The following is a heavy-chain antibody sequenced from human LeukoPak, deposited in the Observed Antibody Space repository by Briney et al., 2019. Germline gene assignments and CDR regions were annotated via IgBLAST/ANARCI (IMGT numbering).Heavy chain of an antibody. CDR1: GYSISSGYY. CDR3: ANNLYASGNYFTY. CDR2: IYHSGNT. Sequence: SETLSLTCTVSGYSISSGYYWGWIRQSPGKGLEWIASIYHSGNTYYSPSLKSRVTISVDTSKNQFSLKLSSVTAADTAVYYCANNLYASGNYFTYWGQGTLVTVSS. D-gene: IGHD3-10*01. J-gene: IGHJ4*02. V-gene: IGHV4-38-2*02.